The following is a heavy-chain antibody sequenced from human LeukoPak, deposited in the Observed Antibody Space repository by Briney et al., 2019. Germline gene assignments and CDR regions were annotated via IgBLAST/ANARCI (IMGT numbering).Heavy chain of an antibody. V-gene: IGHV3-7*01. CDR3: ARDFFVEMATIYDY. CDR2: VKKDASEK. D-gene: IGHD5-24*01. Sequence: GGSLRLSCAASGFTFSNNWMTWVRQAPGKGLESVASVKKDASEKYYVDSVKGRFTISRDNAKNSLYLQMNSLRAEDTAVYYCARDFFVEMATIYDYWGQGTLVTVSS. J-gene: IGHJ4*02. CDR1: GFTFSNNW.